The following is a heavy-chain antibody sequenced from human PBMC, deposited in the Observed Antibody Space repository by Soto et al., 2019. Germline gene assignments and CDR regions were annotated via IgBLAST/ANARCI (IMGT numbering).Heavy chain of an antibody. V-gene: IGHV3-23*01. Sequence: ESLKISFAASGFTFSSYAMSWVRQAPGKGLEWVSAISGSGGSTYYADSVKGRFTISRDNSKNTLYLQMNSLRAEDTAVYYCAKGPWYYYGSGSYPQVLDYWGQGTLVTVSS. CDR3: AKGPWYYYGSGSYPQVLDY. CDR2: ISGSGGST. J-gene: IGHJ4*02. D-gene: IGHD3-10*01. CDR1: GFTFSSYA.